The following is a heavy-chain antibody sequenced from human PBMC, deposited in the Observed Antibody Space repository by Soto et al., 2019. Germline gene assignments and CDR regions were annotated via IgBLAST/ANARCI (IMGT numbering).Heavy chain of an antibody. Sequence: GGSLRLSCAASGFTFSSYGMHWVRQAPGKGLEWVAVISYDGSNKYYADSVEGRFTISRDNSKNTLYLQMNSLRAEDTAVYYCAKDLRKTTMVRGVIITTGGYYYGMDVWGQGTTVTVSS. CDR3: AKDLRKTTMVRGVIITTGGYYYGMDV. CDR2: ISYDGSNK. D-gene: IGHD3-10*01. V-gene: IGHV3-30*18. CDR1: GFTFSSYG. J-gene: IGHJ6*02.